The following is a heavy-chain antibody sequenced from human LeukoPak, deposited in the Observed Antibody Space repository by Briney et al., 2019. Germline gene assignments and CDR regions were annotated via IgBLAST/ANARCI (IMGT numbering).Heavy chain of an antibody. CDR1: DEPFSGYY. Sequence: SETLSLTCAISDEPFSGYYWGWIRQPPGKGLELIGEINRNGNTDYNPSLKSRVSMSIDTSKNQFSLKLISVTAADTAVYYCARHALHCSSTSCYKASQARGAFDIWGQGTMVTVSS. D-gene: IGHD2-2*02. CDR2: INRNGNT. J-gene: IGHJ3*02. CDR3: ARHALHCSSTSCYKASQARGAFDI. V-gene: IGHV4-34*01.